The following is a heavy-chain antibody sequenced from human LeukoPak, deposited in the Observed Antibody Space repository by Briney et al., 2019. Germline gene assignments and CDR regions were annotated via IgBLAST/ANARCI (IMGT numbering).Heavy chain of an antibody. J-gene: IGHJ4*02. CDR3: AKDLKGYGSGCIDY. D-gene: IGHD6-19*01. V-gene: IGHV3-23*01. Sequence: GGSLRLSCAASGFTFSSYAMSWVRQAPGKGLDWVSDVSGSGSSTYYADSVKGRFTISRDNSKNTLYLQMNSLRVEDTAVYYCAKDLKGYGSGCIDYWGQGTLVTVSS. CDR2: VSGSGSST. CDR1: GFTFSSYA.